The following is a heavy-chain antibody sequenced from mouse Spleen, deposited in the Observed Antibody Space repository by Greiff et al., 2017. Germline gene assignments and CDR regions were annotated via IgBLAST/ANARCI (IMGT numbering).Heavy chain of an antibody. CDR2: INPSSGYT. V-gene: IGHV1-7*01. Sequence: VKLMESGAELAKPGASVKLSCKASGYTFTNYWMHWLKQRPGQGLEWIGYINPSSGYTKYNQKFKDKATLTADKSSNTAYMHLSSLTYEDSAVYYCARRGPTMITSDWYFDVWGAGTTVTVSS. CDR3: ARRGPTMITSDWYFDV. D-gene: IGHD2-4*01. J-gene: IGHJ1*01. CDR1: GYTFTNYW.